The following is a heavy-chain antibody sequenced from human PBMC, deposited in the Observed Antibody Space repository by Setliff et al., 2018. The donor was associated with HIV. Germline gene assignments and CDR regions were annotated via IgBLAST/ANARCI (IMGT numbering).Heavy chain of an antibody. CDR3: ARGKGVGGVVITGGLDV. J-gene: IGHJ6*04. CDR2: INPNSGGT. D-gene: IGHD3-10*01. V-gene: IGHV1-2*06. Sequence: ASVKVSCKASGDTFTDYYFHWLRQAPGQGLEWMGRINPNSGGTNYAQKFRGRVTMTRDTSISTAYMELSSLTSEDTAVYYCARGKGVGGVVITGGLDVWGKGTTVTVSS. CDR1: GDTFTDYY.